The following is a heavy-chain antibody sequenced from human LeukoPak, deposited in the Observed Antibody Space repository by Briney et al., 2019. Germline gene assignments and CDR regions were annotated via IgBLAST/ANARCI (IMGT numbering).Heavy chain of an antibody. CDR3: ARDIGDYDFWSGYGMEV. Sequence: ASVKVSCKASGYTFTAFYIYWVRQAPGQGLEWRPWINPNSGGTNYTQKFQGRVTMTSDTSIATAYMELSRLKSDETAVYYCARDIGDYDFWSGYGMEVWGQGTTVTVSS. CDR1: GYTFTAFY. J-gene: IGHJ6*02. D-gene: IGHD3-3*01. CDR2: INPNSGGT. V-gene: IGHV1-2*02.